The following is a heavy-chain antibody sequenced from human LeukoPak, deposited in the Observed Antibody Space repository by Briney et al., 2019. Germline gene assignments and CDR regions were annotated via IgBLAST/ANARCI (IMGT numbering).Heavy chain of an antibody. CDR3: ARRLGYCTNGVCYNYFDY. J-gene: IGHJ4*02. V-gene: IGHV3-30-3*01. D-gene: IGHD2-8*01. CDR1: GFTSSSYA. CDR2: ISYDGSNK. Sequence: GGSLRLSCAASGFTSSSYAMHWVRQAPGKGLEWVAVISYDGSNKYYADSVKGRFTISRDNSKNTLYLQMNSLRAEDTAVYYCARRLGYCTNGVCYNYFDYWGQGTLVTVSS.